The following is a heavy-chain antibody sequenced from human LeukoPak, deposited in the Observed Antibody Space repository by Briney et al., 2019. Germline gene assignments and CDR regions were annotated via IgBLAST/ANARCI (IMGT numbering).Heavy chain of an antibody. CDR2: ISYDGSNK. J-gene: IGHJ4*02. CDR1: GFTFSSYG. V-gene: IGHV3-30*18. Sequence: GGSLRLSCVASGFTFSSYGMHWVRQAPGKGLEWVAVISYDGSNKYYADSVKGRFTISRDNSKNTLYLQMNSLRAEDTAVYYCAKDGTAGYYDSYFDYWGQGTLVTVSS. D-gene: IGHD3-22*01. CDR3: AKDGTAGYYDSYFDY.